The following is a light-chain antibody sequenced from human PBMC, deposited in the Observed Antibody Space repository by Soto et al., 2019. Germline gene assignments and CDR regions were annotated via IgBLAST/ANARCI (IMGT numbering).Light chain of an antibody. V-gene: IGLV2-23*01. CDR3: CSYAGSSTFVV. CDR2: EGS. J-gene: IGLJ2*01. Sequence: QTVVTQPASVSGSPGQSITISCTGTSSDVGSYNLVSWYQQHPGKAPKLMIYEGSKRPSGVSNRFSGSKSGNTASLTISGLQAEDGSDYYCCSYAGSSTFVVFGGGTKLTVL. CDR1: SSDVGSYNL.